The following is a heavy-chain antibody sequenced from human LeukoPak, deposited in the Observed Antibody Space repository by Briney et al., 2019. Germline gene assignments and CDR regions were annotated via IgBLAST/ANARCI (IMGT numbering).Heavy chain of an antibody. CDR2: TSGSGDNT. J-gene: IGHJ4*02. Sequence: GGSLRLSCAASGFTFSSYAMSWVRQAPGKGLEWVSGTSGSGDNTYYADSVKGRFTISRDNSKNTLYVQVNSLGSEDTAAYYCAKGSYYDSSGSFYFDYWGQGTLVTVSS. CDR1: GFTFSSYA. CDR3: AKGSYYDSSGSFYFDY. V-gene: IGHV3-23*01. D-gene: IGHD3-22*01.